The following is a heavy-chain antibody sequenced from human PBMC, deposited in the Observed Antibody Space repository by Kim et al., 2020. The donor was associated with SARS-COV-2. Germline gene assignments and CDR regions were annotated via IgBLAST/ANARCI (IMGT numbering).Heavy chain of an antibody. D-gene: IGHD2-15*01. J-gene: IGHJ4*02. CDR2: IYYSGST. CDR3: ARDDGGNPFDY. V-gene: IGHV4-59*01. CDR1: GGSISSYY. Sequence: SETLSLTCTVSGGSISSYYWSWIRQPPGKGLEWIGYIYYSGSTNYNPSLKSRVTISVDTSKNQFSLKLSSVTAADTAVYYCARDDGGNPFDYWGQGTLVTVSS.